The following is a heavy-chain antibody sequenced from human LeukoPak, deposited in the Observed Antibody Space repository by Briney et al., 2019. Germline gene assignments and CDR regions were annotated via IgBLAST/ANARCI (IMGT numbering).Heavy chain of an antibody. D-gene: IGHD3-9*01. V-gene: IGHV3-53*01. CDR2: IYSGGNT. CDR3: VSHSDTLTSYSFDY. CDR1: GFTVSSNY. J-gene: IGHJ4*02. Sequence: GGSLRLSCAASGFTVSSNYMSWVRQPPGKGLEWVSIIYSGGNTYCTDSVRGRFTISRDNSKNTMSLEMNSLRAEDTAVYYCVSHSDTLTSYSFDYWGQGTLVTVSS.